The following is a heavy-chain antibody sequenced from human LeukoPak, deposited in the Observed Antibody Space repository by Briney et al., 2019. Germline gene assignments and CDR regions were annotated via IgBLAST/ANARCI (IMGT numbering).Heavy chain of an antibody. D-gene: IGHD3-22*01. CDR3: ATPLDYYDTSGYHQGGD. Sequence: GGSLRLSCAASGFTFSSYWMTWVRRAPGKGLEWVANIKQDGSKKNYVDSVKGRFTISRDNAKNSLYLQMNSLRAEDTAVYYCATPLDYYDTSGYHQGGDWGQGTLVTVSS. V-gene: IGHV3-7*03. J-gene: IGHJ4*02. CDR2: IKQDGSKK. CDR1: GFTFSSYW.